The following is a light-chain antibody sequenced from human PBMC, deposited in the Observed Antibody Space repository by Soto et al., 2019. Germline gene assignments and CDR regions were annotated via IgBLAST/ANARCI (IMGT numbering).Light chain of an antibody. CDR2: AAS. Sequence: DIQMTQSTSCLSTSVGDRVTITCRASQGISTFLNWYQQKPGKAPRLLIYAASRLQSGVPARFSGSGVETDFTLTITSLQPEDFGIYYGQQSYALVRTFGGGTKVDI. V-gene: IGKV1-39*01. CDR1: QGISTF. J-gene: IGKJ4*01. CDR3: QQSYALVRT.